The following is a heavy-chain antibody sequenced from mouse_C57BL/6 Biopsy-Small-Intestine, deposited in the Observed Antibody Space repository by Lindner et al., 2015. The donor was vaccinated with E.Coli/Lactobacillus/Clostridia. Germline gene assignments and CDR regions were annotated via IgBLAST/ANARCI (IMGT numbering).Heavy chain of an antibody. D-gene: IGHD4-1*01. CDR2: IYPGSGNT. CDR3: ARELTGPGIFDY. J-gene: IGHJ2*01. Sequence: VQLQESGAELARPGVSVTLSCKASGYSFTNYGITWVKQRTGQGLEWIGEIYPGSGNTYYNEKFKGKATLTADKSSTTAYMELRSLTSEDSAVYFCARELTGPGIFDYWGPGTTLTVSS. V-gene: IGHV1-81*01. CDR1: GYSFTNYG.